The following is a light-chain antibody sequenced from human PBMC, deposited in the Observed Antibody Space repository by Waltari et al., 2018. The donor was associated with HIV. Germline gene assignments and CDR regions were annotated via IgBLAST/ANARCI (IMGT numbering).Light chain of an antibody. CDR3: ATWDDNLRGLL. V-gene: IGLV1-44*01. Sequence: QYVLAQPPSAPGTPGQRVAISCSGSNSNIQYNTVNWYQQSPGAAPRLLIYANSQRPSGVPDRFSASKSGTSASLAITGLQTEDEAHYYCATWDDNLRGLLFGGGTKVTVL. CDR2: ANS. J-gene: IGLJ3*02. CDR1: NSNIQYNT.